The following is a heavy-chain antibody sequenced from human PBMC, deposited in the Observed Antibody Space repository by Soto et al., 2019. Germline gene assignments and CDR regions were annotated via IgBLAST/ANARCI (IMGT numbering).Heavy chain of an antibody. D-gene: IGHD3-10*01. V-gene: IGHV3-7*03. CDR3: ARDLRVWFGELLFDY. CDR2: IKQDGSEK. J-gene: IGHJ4*02. Sequence: GGSLRLSCAASGFTFSIYWMSWVRHAPGKGLEWVANIKQDGSEKYYVDSVKGRFTISRDNAKNSLYLQMNSLRAEDTAVYYCARDLRVWFGELLFDYWGQGTLVTVSS. CDR1: GFTFSIYW.